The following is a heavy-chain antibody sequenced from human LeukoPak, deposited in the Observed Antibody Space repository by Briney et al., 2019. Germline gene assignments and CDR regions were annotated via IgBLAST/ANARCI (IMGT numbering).Heavy chain of an antibody. CDR1: GGSFSGYY. CDR2: INHSGST. Sequence: TSETLSLTCAVYGGSFSGYYWSWIRQPPGKGLEWIGEINHSGSTNYNPSLKSRVTISVDTSKNQFSLKLSPVTAADTAVYYCARAPRRVYSNYNRYFDYWGQGTLVTVSS. V-gene: IGHV4-34*01. D-gene: IGHD4-11*01. J-gene: IGHJ4*02. CDR3: ARAPRRVYSNYNRYFDY.